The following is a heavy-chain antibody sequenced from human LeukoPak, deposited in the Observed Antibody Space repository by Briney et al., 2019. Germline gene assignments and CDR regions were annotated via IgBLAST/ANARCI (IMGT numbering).Heavy chain of an antibody. CDR2: IYHSGST. CDR1: GGSISSSNW. J-gene: IGHJ4*02. CDR3: ARAKSREYGSSWFPFDY. Sequence: PSETLSLTCAVSGGSISSSNWWSWVRQPSGKGLEWSGEIYHSGSTNYNPSLKSRVTISVDTSKNQFSLKLTSVTAADTAVYYCARAKSREYGSSWFPFDYWGQGTLVSVSS. V-gene: IGHV4-4*02. D-gene: IGHD6-13*01.